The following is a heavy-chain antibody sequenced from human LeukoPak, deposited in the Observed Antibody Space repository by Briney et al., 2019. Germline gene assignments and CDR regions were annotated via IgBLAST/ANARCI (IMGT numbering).Heavy chain of an antibody. J-gene: IGHJ4*02. V-gene: IGHV4-39*07. CDR2: IYYSGST. D-gene: IGHD3-22*01. Sequence: PSETLSLTCTVSGGSISSSSYYWGWIRQPPGKGLEWIGSIYYSGSTYYNPSLKSRVTISVDTSKNQFSLKLSSVTATDTAVYYCATLGFSSGYYYYFDHWGQGTLVTVSS. CDR3: ATLGFSSGYYYYFDH. CDR1: GGSISSSSYY.